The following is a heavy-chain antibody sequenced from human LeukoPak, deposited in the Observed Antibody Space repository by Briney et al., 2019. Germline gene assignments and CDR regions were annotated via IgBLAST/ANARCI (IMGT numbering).Heavy chain of an antibody. J-gene: IGHJ4*02. V-gene: IGHV4-34*01. CDR2: INHSGST. CDR3: ASEGSGSYIAY. D-gene: IGHD3-10*01. Sequence: SETLSLTCAVYGGSFSGYYWSWIRQPPGKGLESIGEINHSGSTNYNPSLKSRVTISVDTSKNQFSLKLSSVPAADTAVYYCASEGSGSYIAYWGQGTLVTVSS. CDR1: GGSFSGYY.